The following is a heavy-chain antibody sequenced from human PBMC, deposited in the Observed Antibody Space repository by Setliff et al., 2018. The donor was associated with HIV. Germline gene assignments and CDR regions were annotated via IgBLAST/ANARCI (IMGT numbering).Heavy chain of an antibody. J-gene: IGHJ4*02. V-gene: IGHV4-34*01. Sequence: LSLTCAVYGESFNTYFWGWIRQPPGKGLEWIGQINHSGSTNYNPSLRSRVTISIGTSKNQFSLKLSSVTAADTAVYYCATGLIMAPDYWGQGSLVTVSS. D-gene: IGHD2-8*01. CDR1: GESFNTYF. CDR3: ATGLIMAPDY. CDR2: INHSGST.